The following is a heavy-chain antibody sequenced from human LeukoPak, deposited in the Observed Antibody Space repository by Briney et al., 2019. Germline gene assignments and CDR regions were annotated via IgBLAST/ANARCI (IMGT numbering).Heavy chain of an antibody. D-gene: IGHD3-3*01. CDR1: GGTFSSYA. CDR2: IIPIFGTA. CDR3: ARGTLFTIFGVVTPNWFDP. Sequence: SVKVSCKASGGTFSSYAISWVRPAPGQGLEWMGGIIPIFGTANYAQKFQGRVTITTDESTSAAYMELSSPRSEDTAVYYCARGTLFTIFGVVTPNWFDPWGQGTLVTVSS. V-gene: IGHV1-69*05. J-gene: IGHJ5*02.